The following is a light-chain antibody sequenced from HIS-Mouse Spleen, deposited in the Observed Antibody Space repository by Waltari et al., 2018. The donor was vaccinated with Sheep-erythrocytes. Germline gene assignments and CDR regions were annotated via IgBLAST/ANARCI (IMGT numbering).Light chain of an antibody. CDR1: SSDVGGYNH. CDR3: QAWDSSTVV. Sequence: QSALTQPPSASGPPGQSVTLPCPGTSSDVGGYNHVSWYQQHPGKAPKLMIYEVSTRPSGVPDRFSGSKSGNTASLTVSGLQAEDEADYYCQAWDSSTVVFGGGTKLTVL. V-gene: IGLV2-8*01. J-gene: IGLJ2*01. CDR2: EVS.